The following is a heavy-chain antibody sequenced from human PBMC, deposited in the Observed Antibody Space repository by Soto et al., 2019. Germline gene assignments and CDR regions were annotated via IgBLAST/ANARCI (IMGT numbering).Heavy chain of an antibody. V-gene: IGHV4-61*08. D-gene: IGHD3-16*01. CDR2: IYYSGST. CDR3: ARHNYGPGSTYLDY. J-gene: IGHJ4*02. Sequence: SETLSLTCAVSGGSISSGGYSWSWIRQPPGKGLEWIGYIYYSGSTNYNPSLKSRVTISVDTSKNQFSLKLNSMTAADTAVYYCARHNYGPGSTYLDYSGPATLVTVSS. CDR1: GGSISSGGYS.